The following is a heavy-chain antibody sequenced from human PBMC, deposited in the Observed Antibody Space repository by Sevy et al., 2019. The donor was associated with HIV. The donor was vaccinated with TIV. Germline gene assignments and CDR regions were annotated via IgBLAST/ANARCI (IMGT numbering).Heavy chain of an antibody. D-gene: IGHD3-22*01. V-gene: IGHV3-30*18. CDR2: ISYDGSNK. CDR1: GFTFSSYG. J-gene: IGHJ3*02. Sequence: GGSLRLSCAASGFTFSSYGMHWVRQAPGKGLEWVAVISYDGSNKYYADSVKGRFTISRDNSKNTLYLQMNSRRAEDTAVYYCAKGVRYYDSSGYYGAFDIWGQGTMVTVSS. CDR3: AKGVRYYDSSGYYGAFDI.